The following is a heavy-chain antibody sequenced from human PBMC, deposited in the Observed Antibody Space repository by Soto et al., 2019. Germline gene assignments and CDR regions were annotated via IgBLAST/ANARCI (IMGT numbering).Heavy chain of an antibody. Sequence: SETLSLTCAVYGGSFSGYYWSWIRQPPGKGLEWIGEINHSGSTNYNPSLKSRVTISVDTSKNRFSLKLSSVTAADTAVYYCARAGLRITMVRGVILNDEFDYWGQGTLVTVSS. CDR2: INHSGST. CDR1: GGSFSGYY. D-gene: IGHD3-10*01. V-gene: IGHV4-34*01. J-gene: IGHJ4*02. CDR3: ARAGLRITMVRGVILNDEFDY.